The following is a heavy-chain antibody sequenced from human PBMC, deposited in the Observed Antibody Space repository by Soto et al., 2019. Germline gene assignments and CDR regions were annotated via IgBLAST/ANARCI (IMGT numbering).Heavy chain of an antibody. CDR3: ARGTSGWYAVGWFVP. CDR2: INHSGGST. D-gene: IGHD6-19*01. V-gene: IGHV1-46*01. CDR1: GYTFLSCH. J-gene: IGHJ5*02. Sequence: ASVTVSRQSSGYTFLSCHMHWVRPAPGQGLEWMGIINHSGGSTSYAQKFQGRVTMTRDTSTSTVYMELSSLRSEDTAVYYCARGTSGWYAVGWFVPWGQGTLVTVSS.